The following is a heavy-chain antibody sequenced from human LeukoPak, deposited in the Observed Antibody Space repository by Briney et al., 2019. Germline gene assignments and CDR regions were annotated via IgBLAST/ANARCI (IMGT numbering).Heavy chain of an antibody. Sequence: SETLSLTCAVSGGSISSSNWWSWVRQPPGKGLEWIGEIYHSGSTNYNPSLKSRVTISVDKSKNQFSLKLSSVTAADTAVYYCARVEDPYCTNGVCPLDYWGQGTLVTVSS. D-gene: IGHD2-8*01. CDR1: GGSISSSNW. CDR3: ARVEDPYCTNGVCPLDY. V-gene: IGHV4-4*02. J-gene: IGHJ4*02. CDR2: IYHSGST.